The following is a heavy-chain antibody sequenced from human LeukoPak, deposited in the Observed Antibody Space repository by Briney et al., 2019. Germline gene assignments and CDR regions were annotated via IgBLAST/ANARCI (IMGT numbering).Heavy chain of an antibody. D-gene: IGHD4-17*01. V-gene: IGHV3-33*06. CDR3: AKGSLSGDYIPAIDNYFDH. J-gene: IGHJ4*02. CDR2: IWYDGSNK. Sequence: GGSLRLSCAASGFTFSSYGMHWVRQAPGKGLEWVAVIWYDGSNKYYADSVKGRFTIPRDNSKNTLYLQMNSLRADDTAVYYCAKGSLSGDYIPAIDNYFDHWGQGTLVTVSS. CDR1: GFTFSSYG.